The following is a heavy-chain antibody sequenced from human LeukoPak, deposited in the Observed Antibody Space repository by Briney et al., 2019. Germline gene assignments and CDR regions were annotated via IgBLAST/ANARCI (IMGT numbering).Heavy chain of an antibody. V-gene: IGHV1-69*13. CDR2: IIPIFGTA. J-gene: IGHJ6*04. CDR1: GGTFSSYA. CDR3: ARNPDYIPRLDV. Sequence: SVKVSCKASGGTFSSYAISWVRQAPGQGLEWMGGIIPIFGTANYAQKLQGRVTITADESTSTAYMELSSLRSEDTAVYYCARNPDYIPRLDVWGKGTTVTVSS. D-gene: IGHD2-2*02.